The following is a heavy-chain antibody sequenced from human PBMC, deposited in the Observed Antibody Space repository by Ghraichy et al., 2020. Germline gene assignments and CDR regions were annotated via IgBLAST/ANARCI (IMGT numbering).Heavy chain of an antibody. V-gene: IGHV4-59*11. D-gene: IGHD2-2*01. CDR2: AYETGST. CDR3: ARGSEDHLPMGSSLDV. Sequence: SETLSLTCTVSGGSIFSHFWTWIRQPPGKGLEWIGYAYETGSTSYNASLKSRVTISVDTSKDQFSLKLTSVTAADTAVYFCARGSEDHLPMGSSLDVWGHGTTGTVS. CDR1: GGSIFSHF. J-gene: IGHJ6*02.